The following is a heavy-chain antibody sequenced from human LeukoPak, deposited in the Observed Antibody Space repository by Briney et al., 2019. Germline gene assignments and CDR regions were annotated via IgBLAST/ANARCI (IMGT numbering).Heavy chain of an antibody. CDR3: ARVPVDGYSTSFDY. CDR2: INIDASVT. J-gene: IGHJ4*02. D-gene: IGHD2/OR15-2a*01. CDR1: GFSFTGYW. Sequence: PGGSLRLSCAASGFSFTGYWMHWVRQAPGKGLVWISRINIDASVTTYADSVKGRFTISRDNAKKTANLQMNSLRAEDTAVYYCARVPVDGYSTSFDYWGQGSLVTVSS. V-gene: IGHV3-74*01.